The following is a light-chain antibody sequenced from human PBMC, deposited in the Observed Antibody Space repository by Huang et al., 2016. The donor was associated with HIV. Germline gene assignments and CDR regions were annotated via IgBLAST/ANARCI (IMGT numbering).Light chain of an antibody. CDR1: QSISTH. V-gene: IGKV3-15*01. Sequence: EIVMTQSPATLSVSPGERATLSCRACQSISTHLAWYHQKPGQAPRRLLYGASTRATGIPSGFSGSGSGTEFTLTISSLQSEDFAVYYCQQYNNWPPWTFGQGTKVEIK. J-gene: IGKJ1*01. CDR3: QQYNNWPPWT. CDR2: GAS.